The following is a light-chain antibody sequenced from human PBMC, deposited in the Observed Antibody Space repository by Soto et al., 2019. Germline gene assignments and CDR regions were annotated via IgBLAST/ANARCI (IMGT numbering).Light chain of an antibody. CDR2: WAS. V-gene: IGKV4-1*01. J-gene: IGKJ1*01. CDR3: QQYYSTPQT. CDR1: QSVLYSSNNKNY. Sequence: DIVMTQSPDSLAVSLGERATINSKSSQSVLYSSNNKNYLAWYQQKPGQPPKLLIYWASTRESGVPDRFSGSGSGTDFTLTISSLQAEDVAVYYCQQYYSTPQTFGQGTKVDI.